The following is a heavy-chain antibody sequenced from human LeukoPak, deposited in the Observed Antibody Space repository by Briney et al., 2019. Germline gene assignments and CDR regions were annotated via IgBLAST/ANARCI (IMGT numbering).Heavy chain of an antibody. CDR1: GYTFTSYA. V-gene: IGHV7-4-1*02. CDR2: INTNTGNP. Sequence: ASVKVSCKASGYTFTSYAMNWVRQAPGQGLEWMGWINTNTGNPTYAQGFTGRFVFSLDTSVSTAYLQISSLKAEDTAVYYCARDTALGYSSSWYPTGEDAFDIWGQGTMVTVSS. J-gene: IGHJ3*02. CDR3: ARDTALGYSSSWYPTGEDAFDI. D-gene: IGHD6-13*01.